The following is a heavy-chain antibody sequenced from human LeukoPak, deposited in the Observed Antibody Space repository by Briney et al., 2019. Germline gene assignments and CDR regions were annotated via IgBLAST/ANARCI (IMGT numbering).Heavy chain of an antibody. CDR2: INTDGSFT. CDR3: ARAIVVPAAYYYYYMDV. CDR1: GFTFSGYW. J-gene: IGHJ6*03. D-gene: IGHD2-2*01. Sequence: PGGSLRLSCVASGFTFSGYWIHWVRQAPGKGLVWVSRINTDGSFTTYADSVKGRFTLSRDNAKNMLYLQMNSLRAEDTAVYYCARAIVVPAAYYYYYMDVWGKGTTVTVSS. V-gene: IGHV3-74*01.